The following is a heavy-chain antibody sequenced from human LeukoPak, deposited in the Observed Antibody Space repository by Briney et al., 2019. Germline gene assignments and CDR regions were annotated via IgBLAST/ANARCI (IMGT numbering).Heavy chain of an antibody. CDR3: ARGRGYSVSSDAFDI. CDR2: KSYDGSNK. D-gene: IGHD5/OR15-5a*01. CDR1: GFTFSSYG. V-gene: IGHV3-30*03. J-gene: IGHJ3*02. Sequence: GGSLRLSCAASGFTFSSYGMHWVRQAPGKGLEWAAVKSYDGSNKYYADSVKGRFTISRDNAKNSLYLQMDSLRAEDTAVYYCARGRGYSVSSDAFDIWGQGTMVTVSS.